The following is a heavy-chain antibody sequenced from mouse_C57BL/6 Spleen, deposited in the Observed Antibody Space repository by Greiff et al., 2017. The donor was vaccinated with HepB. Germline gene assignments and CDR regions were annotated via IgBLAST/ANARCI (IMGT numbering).Heavy chain of an antibody. CDR3: ASYSNYAMDY. J-gene: IGHJ4*01. V-gene: IGHV5-17*01. CDR1: GFTFSDYG. CDR2: ISSGSSTI. Sequence: EVKLVESGGGLVKPGGSLKLSCAASGFTFSDYGMHWVRQAPEKGLEWVACISSGSSTIYYADTVKGRFTISRDNAKNTLFLQMTSLRSEDTAMYYCASYSNYAMDYWGQGTSVTVSS. D-gene: IGHD2-5*01.